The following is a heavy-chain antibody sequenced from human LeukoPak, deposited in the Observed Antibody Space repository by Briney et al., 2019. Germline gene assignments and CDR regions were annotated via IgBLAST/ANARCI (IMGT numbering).Heavy chain of an antibody. D-gene: IGHD3-22*01. CDR3: ARDSGSVEDSSLDP. Sequence: PSETLSLTCAVSGYSISSGYYWGWIRQPPGKGLEWIGSIYHSGSTYYNPSLKSRVTISVDTSKNQFSLKLSSVTAADTAVYYCARDSGSVEDSSLDPWGQGTLVTVSS. CDR1: GYSISSGYY. CDR2: IYHSGST. J-gene: IGHJ5*02. V-gene: IGHV4-38-2*02.